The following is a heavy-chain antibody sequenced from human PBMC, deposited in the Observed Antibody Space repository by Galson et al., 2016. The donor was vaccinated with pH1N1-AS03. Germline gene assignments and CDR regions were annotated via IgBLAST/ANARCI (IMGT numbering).Heavy chain of an antibody. CDR2: IIDAGGVP. CDR3: AKDKEAVADRRGYFFDD. CDR1: GFTFSSYA. J-gene: IGHJ4*02. V-gene: IGHV3-23*01. Sequence: SLRLSCAASGFTFSSYAMSWVRQAPGKGLEWVASIIDAGGVPYYAGSAKGRFAVSRDTSENTVYRQLDRLRAEDTAVYYCAKDKEAVADRRGYFFDDWGQGTLVTVSS. D-gene: IGHD6-19*01.